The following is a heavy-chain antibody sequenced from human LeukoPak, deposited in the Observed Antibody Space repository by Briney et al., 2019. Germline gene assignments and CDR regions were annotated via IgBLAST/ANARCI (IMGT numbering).Heavy chain of an antibody. D-gene: IGHD3-22*01. J-gene: IGHJ4*02. CDR2: IYYTGST. CDR3: ARVYYCDSSGFYFAY. Sequence: SQTLSLTCTVSGGSISSDDYFWTWIRQPPGKGLEWIGYIYYTGSTYYNPSLKSRVSMSLDMSENQFSLRLNSVTAADTAVYYCARVYYCDSSGFYFAYWGQGTLVTVSS. V-gene: IGHV4-30-4*01. CDR1: GGSISSDDYF.